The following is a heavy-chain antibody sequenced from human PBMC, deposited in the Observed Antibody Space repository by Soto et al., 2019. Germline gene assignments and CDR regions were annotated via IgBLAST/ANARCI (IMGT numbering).Heavy chain of an antibody. CDR3: ARDPWNGAIDY. D-gene: IGHD1-1*01. CDR1: GFTFSRSL. J-gene: IGHJ4*02. Sequence: EVQLVESGGDLVQRGGSLRLSCAASGFTFSRSLMSWVGQAPGKGLEWVANTNEDGSQINYVDSVKGRFTASRDNAKNLLFLQMNNLRGEDTAIYYCARDPWNGAIDYWGQGTLVTVSS. V-gene: IGHV3-7*01. CDR2: TNEDGSQI.